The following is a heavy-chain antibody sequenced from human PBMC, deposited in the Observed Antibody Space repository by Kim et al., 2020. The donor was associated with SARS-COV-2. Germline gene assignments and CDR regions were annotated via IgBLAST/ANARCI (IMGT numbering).Heavy chain of an antibody. Sequence: SETLSLTCAVYGGSFSGYYWSWIRQPPGKGLEWIGEINHSGSTNYNPSLKSRVTISVDTSKNQFSLKLSSVTAADTAVYYCARVRGGKLRTSDYWGQGTLVTVSS. CDR1: GGSFSGYY. D-gene: IGHD1-1*01. CDR3: ARVRGGKLRTSDY. J-gene: IGHJ4*02. CDR2: INHSGST. V-gene: IGHV4-34*01.